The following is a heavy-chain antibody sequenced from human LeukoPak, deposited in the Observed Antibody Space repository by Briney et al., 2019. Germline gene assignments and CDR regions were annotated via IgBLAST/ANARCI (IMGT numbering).Heavy chain of an antibody. CDR3: ARGGRPGEYFDY. J-gene: IGHJ4*02. CDR1: GGSISSYY. CDR2: IYYGGST. V-gene: IGHV4-59*01. D-gene: IGHD7-27*01. Sequence: ASETLSLTCTVSGGSISSYYWSWIRQPPGKGLEWIGYIYYGGSTNYNPSLKSRVTISVDTSKNQFSLKLSSVTAADTAVYYCARGGRPGEYFDYWGQGTLVTVSS.